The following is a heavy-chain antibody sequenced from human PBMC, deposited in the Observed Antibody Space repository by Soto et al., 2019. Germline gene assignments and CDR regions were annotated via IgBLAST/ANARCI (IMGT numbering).Heavy chain of an antibody. J-gene: IGHJ6*02. V-gene: IGHV4-59*12. D-gene: IGHD3-3*01. CDR2: IYYSGST. CDR1: GGSISSYY. Sequence: SETLSLTCTVSGGSISSYYWSWIRQPPGKGLEWIGYIYYSGSTNYNPSLKSRVTISVDTSKNQFSLKLSSVTAEDTAVYYCARDRYSYYDFWSGSLPYYYYGMDVWGQGTTVTVSS. CDR3: ARDRYSYYDFWSGSLPYYYYGMDV.